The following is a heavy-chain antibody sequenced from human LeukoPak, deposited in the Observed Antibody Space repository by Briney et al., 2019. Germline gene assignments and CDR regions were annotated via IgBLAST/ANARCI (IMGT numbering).Heavy chain of an antibody. D-gene: IGHD6-6*01. CDR2: TYYRSKWYN. V-gene: IGHV6-1*01. J-gene: IGHJ6*03. CDR1: GDSVSSNSAA. Sequence: SQTLSLTCAISGDSVSSNSAAWNWIRQSPSRGLEWLGRTYYRSKWYNDYAVSVKSRITINPDTSKNQFSLQLNSVTPEDTAVCYCARGPRYSSSSDYYYYYMDVWGKGTTVTVSS. CDR3: ARGPRYSSSSDYYYYYMDV.